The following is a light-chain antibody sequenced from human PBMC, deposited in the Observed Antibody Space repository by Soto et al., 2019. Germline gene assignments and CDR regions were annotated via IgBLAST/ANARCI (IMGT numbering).Light chain of an antibody. CDR2: KAS. J-gene: IGKJ4*01. Sequence: DIQMTQSPSTLSASVGDRVTITCRASQSLNSYLAWYQQKPGKAPKLLIYKASSLQSGVPSRFSGSGSGTDFTLTISSLQPDDLATYYCQHYNGYPITYGGGNKVEI. CDR1: QSLNSY. V-gene: IGKV1-5*03. CDR3: QHYNGYPIT.